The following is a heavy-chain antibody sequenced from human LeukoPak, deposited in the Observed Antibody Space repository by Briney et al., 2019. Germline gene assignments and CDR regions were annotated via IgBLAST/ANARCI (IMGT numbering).Heavy chain of an antibody. CDR3: ARGSSGWYSIDY. CDR2: IYSTGTT. V-gene: IGHV4-4*07. D-gene: IGHD6-19*01. Sequence: SETLSLTCTVSGGSISSYYWSWLRQPAGKGLEWIGRIYSTGTTNYNPSLTGRVSMSVDTSKNQFSLNLYSVTAADTAVYYCARGSSGWYSIDYWGQGALVTVSS. CDR1: GGSISSYY. J-gene: IGHJ4*02.